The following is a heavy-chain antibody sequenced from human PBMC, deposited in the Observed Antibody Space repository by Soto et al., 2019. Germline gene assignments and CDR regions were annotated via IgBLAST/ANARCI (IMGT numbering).Heavy chain of an antibody. CDR3: ARETSDYDILTGYYTPKSDY. Sequence: GGSLRLSCAASGFTFSSYSMNWVHQAPGKGLEWVSSISSSSSYIYYADSVKGRFTISRDNAKNSLYLQMNSLRAEDTAVYYCARETSDYDILTGYYTPKSDYWGQGTLVTVSS. V-gene: IGHV3-21*01. J-gene: IGHJ4*02. D-gene: IGHD3-9*01. CDR2: ISSSSSYI. CDR1: GFTFSSYS.